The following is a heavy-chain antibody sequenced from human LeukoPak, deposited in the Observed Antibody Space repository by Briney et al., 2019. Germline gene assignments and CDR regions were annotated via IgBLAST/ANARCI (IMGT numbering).Heavy chain of an antibody. CDR2: IYSSGTT. CDR1: GGSISGYY. J-gene: IGHJ5*02. CDR3: ARRSCTSTTCWFDP. V-gene: IGHV4-59*01. D-gene: IGHD2-2*01. Sequence: SETLSLTCTVSGGSISGYYWSWIRQPPGKGLEWIAYIYSSGTTNYNPSLKSRDTISVDTSKNQFSLRLTSVTAADTAVYYCARRSCTSTTCWFDPWGQGTLVTVSS.